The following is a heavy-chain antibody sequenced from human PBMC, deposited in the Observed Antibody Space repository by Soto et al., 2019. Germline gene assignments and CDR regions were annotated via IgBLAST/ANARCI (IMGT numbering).Heavy chain of an antibody. CDR1: GFTFSSYA. CDR2: ISGSGGST. D-gene: IGHD3-16*01. V-gene: IGHV3-23*01. J-gene: IGHJ6*02. CDR3: ATRPVTLGGVMGRGGMDV. Sequence: EVQLLESGGGLVQPGGSLRLSCAASGFTFSSYAMSWVRQAPGKGLEWVSAISGSGGSTYYEDSVKGRFTISRDNSKNPLYRQMNSLRGEDAAVYYCATRPVTLGGVMGRGGMDVWGQGTTVTVSS.